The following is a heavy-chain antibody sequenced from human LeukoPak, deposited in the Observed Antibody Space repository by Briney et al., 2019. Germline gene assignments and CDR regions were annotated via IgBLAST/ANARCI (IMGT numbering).Heavy chain of an antibody. CDR1: GGSISSYY. D-gene: IGHD6-19*01. CDR3: ARDAYSSGFFFDY. Sequence: ASETLSLTCTVSGGSISSYYWSWIRQPPGKGLEWIGYIYYSGSTNYNPSLKSRVTISVDTSKNQLSLKLSSVTAADTAVYYCARDAYSSGFFFDYWGQGTLVTVSS. V-gene: IGHV4-59*01. CDR2: IYYSGST. J-gene: IGHJ4*02.